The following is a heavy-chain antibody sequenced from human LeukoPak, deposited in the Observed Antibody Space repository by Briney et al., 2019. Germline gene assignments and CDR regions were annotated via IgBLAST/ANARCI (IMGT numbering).Heavy chain of an antibody. CDR2: ISAYNGNT. J-gene: IGHJ6*02. D-gene: IGHD6-6*01. CDR3: ARDSSSPYYYYGMDV. V-gene: IGHV1-18*01. CDR1: GYTFTSYG. Sequence: GASVKVSCKASGYTFTSYGISWVRQAPGQGLEWMRWISAYNGNTNYAQKLQGRVTMTTDTSTSTAYMELRSLRSDDTAVYYCARDSSSPYYYYGMDVWGQGTTVTVSS.